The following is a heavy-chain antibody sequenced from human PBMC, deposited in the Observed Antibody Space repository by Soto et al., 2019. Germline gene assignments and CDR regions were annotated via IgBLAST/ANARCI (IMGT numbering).Heavy chain of an antibody. CDR1: GFTFSNAW. J-gene: IGHJ6*02. V-gene: IGHV3-15*01. CDR3: TTKLIAAAGITLGWYYYGMDV. CDR2: IKSKTDGGTT. D-gene: IGHD6-13*01. Sequence: GGSLRLSCAASGFTFSNAWMSWVRQAPGKGLEWVGRIKSKTDGGTTDYAAPVKGRFTISRDDSKNTLYLQMNSLKTEDTAVYYCTTKLIAAAGITLGWYYYGMDVWGQGTTVTVSS.